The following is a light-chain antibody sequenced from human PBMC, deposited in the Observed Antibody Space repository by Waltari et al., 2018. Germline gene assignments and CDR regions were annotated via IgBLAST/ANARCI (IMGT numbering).Light chain of an antibody. Sequence: SYALTQPPSVSVAPGTTARITCGGNNLGSYSVHWYQQKPGQAPVLVIFYDSDRPAGIPERFSGSNSGNTATLTISSVEAGDEAKYYCPVWHPDMDPGVFGPGTQVSV. J-gene: IGLJ1*01. CDR1: NLGSYS. CDR2: YDS. V-gene: IGLV3-21*04. CDR3: PVWHPDMDPGV.